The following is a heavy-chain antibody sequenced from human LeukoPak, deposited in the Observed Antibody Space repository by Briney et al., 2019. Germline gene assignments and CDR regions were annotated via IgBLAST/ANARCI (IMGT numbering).Heavy chain of an antibody. J-gene: IGHJ3*02. CDR2: IYTSGST. CDR1: GGSISSGSYY. V-gene: IGHV4-61*02. CDR3: ARAGATVTRDAFDI. Sequence: SQTLSLTCTVSGGSISSGSYYWRWIRQPAGTGLEWIGRIYTSGSTTYNPSLKSRVTISVDTSKNQFSLKLSSVTAADTAVYYCARAGATVTRDAFDIWGQGTMVTVSS. D-gene: IGHD4-17*01.